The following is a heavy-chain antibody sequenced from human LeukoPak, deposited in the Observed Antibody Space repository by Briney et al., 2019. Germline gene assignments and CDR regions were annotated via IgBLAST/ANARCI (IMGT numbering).Heavy chain of an antibody. Sequence: GGSLRLSCAASGFIFSSYGMHWVRQAPGKGLEWVAVISYDGSNKYYADSVKGRFTISRDNSKNTLYLQMNSLRADDTAVYYCAKDPHYDTLAGSLDYWGQGTLVTVSS. V-gene: IGHV3-30*18. J-gene: IGHJ4*02. D-gene: IGHD3-9*01. CDR2: ISYDGSNK. CDR1: GFIFSSYG. CDR3: AKDPHYDTLAGSLDY.